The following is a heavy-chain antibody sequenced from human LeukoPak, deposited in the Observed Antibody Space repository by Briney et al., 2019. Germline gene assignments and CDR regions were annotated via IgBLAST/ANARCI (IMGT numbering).Heavy chain of an antibody. J-gene: IGHJ1*01. CDR2: ITNEGGST. CDR3: ATASGSQYADYFQH. D-gene: IGHD1-26*01. CDR1: GFTFCRSA. V-gene: IGHV3-64*01. Sequence: GGAPRHSCAAPGFTFCRSAMHWGRHDLGGRLQYVSAITNEGGSTYYANSVKGRFIISGDNSKNTLYLQLGSLRADDIAMYYCATASGSQYADYFQHWGQGTMVTVSS.